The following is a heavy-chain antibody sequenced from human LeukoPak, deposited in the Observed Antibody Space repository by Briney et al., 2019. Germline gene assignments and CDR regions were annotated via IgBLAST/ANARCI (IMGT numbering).Heavy chain of an antibody. J-gene: IGHJ4*02. CDR2: IHPNSGGT. D-gene: IGHD2-15*01. Sequence: ASVKVSCKASGYTLTGYYMHWVRQAPGQGLEWMGWIHPNSGGTKYAQNFQGRVTMTRDTSSSTAYMELSSLRSDDTAVYYCARGDIYWDYWGQGTQVTVSP. CDR1: GYTLTGYY. V-gene: IGHV1-2*02. CDR3: ARGDIYWDY.